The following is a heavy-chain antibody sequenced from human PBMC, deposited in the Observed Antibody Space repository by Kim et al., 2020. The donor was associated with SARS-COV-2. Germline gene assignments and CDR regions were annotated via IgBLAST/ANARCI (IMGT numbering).Heavy chain of an antibody. CDR3: ARDNQYGFDV. CDR1: GFTLRNYW. CDR2: INNEGTVT. Sequence: GGSLRLSCTASGFTLRNYWMHWVRQAPGKGLVWVSHINNEGTVTSYADSVKGRFTISRDNAKNTLYLQMNSLRAEDTAVYFCARDNQYGFDVWGQGTTVTVS. V-gene: IGHV3-74*01. J-gene: IGHJ6*02. D-gene: IGHD1-1*01.